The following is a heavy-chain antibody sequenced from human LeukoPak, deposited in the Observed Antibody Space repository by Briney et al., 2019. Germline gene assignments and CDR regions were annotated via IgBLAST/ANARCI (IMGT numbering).Heavy chain of an antibody. CDR1: GGSISSYY. CDR3: ARHVRAIAVAGKYYYYYMDV. V-gene: IGHV4-59*08. Sequence: SETLSLTCTVSGGSISSYYWSWIRQPPGKGLEWIGYTYYSGSTNYNPSLKSRVTISVDTSKDQFSLKLSSVTAADTAVYYCARHVRAIAVAGKYYYYYMDVWGKGTTVTISS. J-gene: IGHJ6*03. CDR2: TYYSGST. D-gene: IGHD6-19*01.